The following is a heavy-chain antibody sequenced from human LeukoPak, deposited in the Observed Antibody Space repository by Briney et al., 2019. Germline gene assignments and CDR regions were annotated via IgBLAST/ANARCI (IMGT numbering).Heavy chain of an antibody. CDR2: IYYSGST. Sequence: KASETLSLTCTVSGGSISSYYWSWIRQPPGKGLEWIGYIYYSGSTNYNPSLKSRVTISVDTSKNQFSLKLSSVTAADTAVYYCARQADYYDSSGSLLDIWGQGTMVTVSS. CDR3: ARQADYYDSSGSLLDI. D-gene: IGHD3-22*01. CDR1: GGSISSYY. J-gene: IGHJ3*02. V-gene: IGHV4-59*08.